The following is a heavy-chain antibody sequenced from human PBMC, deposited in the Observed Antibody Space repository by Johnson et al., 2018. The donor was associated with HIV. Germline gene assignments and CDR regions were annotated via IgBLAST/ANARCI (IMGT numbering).Heavy chain of an antibody. CDR2: IYSGGST. J-gene: IGHJ3*02. CDR3: ANTGIDAFDI. Sequence: VQLVESGGGVVRPGGSLRLSCAASGFTFDEYAMTWVRQVPGKGLEWVSVIYSGGSTYYADSVKGRFTISRDNSKNTLYLQMNSLRVEDTTLYYCANTGIDAFDIWGKGTMVTVSS. D-gene: IGHD1-26*01. V-gene: IGHV3-66*01. CDR1: GFTFDEYA.